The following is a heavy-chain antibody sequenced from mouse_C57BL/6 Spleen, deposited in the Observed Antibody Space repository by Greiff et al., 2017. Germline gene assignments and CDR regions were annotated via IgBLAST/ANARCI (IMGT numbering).Heavy chain of an antibody. D-gene: IGHD2-4*01. Sequence: QVHVKQPGAELVKPGASVKLSCKASGYTFTSYWMHWVKQRPGQGLEWIGMIHPNSGSTNYNEKFKSKATLTVDKSSSTAYMQLSSLTSEDSAVYYCATSYDYDGAYDAMDYWGQGTSVTVSS. CDR1: GYTFTSYW. V-gene: IGHV1-64*01. J-gene: IGHJ4*01. CDR2: IHPNSGST. CDR3: ATSYDYDGAYDAMDY.